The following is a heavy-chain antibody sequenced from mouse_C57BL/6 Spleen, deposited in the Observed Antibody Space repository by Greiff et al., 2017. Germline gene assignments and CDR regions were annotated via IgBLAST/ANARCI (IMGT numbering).Heavy chain of an antibody. V-gene: IGHV3-6*01. CDR2: ISYDGSN. CDR3: AREGTAQATRSY. CDR1: GYSITSGYY. Sequence: EVKLQESGPGLVKPSQSLSLTCSVTGYSITSGYYWNWIRQFPGNKLEWMGYISYDGSNNYNPSLKNRISITRDTSKNQFFLKLNSVTTEDTATYYCAREGTAQATRSYWGQGTLVTVSA. J-gene: IGHJ3*01. D-gene: IGHD3-2*02.